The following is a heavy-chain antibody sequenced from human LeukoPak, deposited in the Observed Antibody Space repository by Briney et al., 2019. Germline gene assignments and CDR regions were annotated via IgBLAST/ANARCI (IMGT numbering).Heavy chain of an antibody. V-gene: IGHV1-69*13. Sequence: SVKVSCKVSGGSFSSYAISWVRQAPGPGLECVGGIIPIFGTTNYAQKFQGRVTITADESTSTAYMELSSLRSEDTAVYYCARCYAVSYYYYYMDVWGKGTTVTVSS. CDR3: ARCYAVSYYYYYMDV. CDR2: IIPIFGTT. J-gene: IGHJ6*03. CDR1: GGSFSSYA. D-gene: IGHD2-2*01.